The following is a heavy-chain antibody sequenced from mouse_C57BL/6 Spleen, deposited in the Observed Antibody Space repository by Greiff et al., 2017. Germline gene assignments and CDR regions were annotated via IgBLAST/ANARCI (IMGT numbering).Heavy chain of an antibody. D-gene: IGHD1-1*01. CDR3: ARNHGSGYGYFDV. CDR1: GFSLTSYA. Sequence: VKLMESGPGLVAPSQSLSITCTVSGFSLTSYAISWVRQPPGKGLEWLGVIWTGGGTNYNSTLKSRLSISKNNAKGQVFLKMNSRQTDDTARYDCARNHGSGYGYFDVWGTGTTVTVSA. V-gene: IGHV2-9-1*01. J-gene: IGHJ1*03. CDR2: IWTGGGT.